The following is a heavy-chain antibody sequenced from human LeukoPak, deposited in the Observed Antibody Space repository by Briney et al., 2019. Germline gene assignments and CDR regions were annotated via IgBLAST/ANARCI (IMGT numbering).Heavy chain of an antibody. CDR3: ARHEYSGSYYGLSWFDP. CDR2: IYYSGST. V-gene: IGHV4-39*01. Sequence: PSGTLSLTCTVSGGSISSSGYYWGWIRQPPGKGLEWIASIYYSGSTYYNPSLKSRVTISVDTSKNQLSLKLSSLTAADTAVYYCARHEYSGSYYGLSWFDPWGQETLVTVSS. J-gene: IGHJ5*02. D-gene: IGHD1-26*01. CDR1: GGSISSSGYY.